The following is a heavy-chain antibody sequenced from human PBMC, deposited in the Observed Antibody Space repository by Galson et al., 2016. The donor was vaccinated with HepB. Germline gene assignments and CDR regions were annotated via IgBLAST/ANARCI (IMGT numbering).Heavy chain of an antibody. J-gene: IGHJ4*02. CDR3: AREYSTGYYERFLAKRARRGFDY. CDR1: GDSVSSNSAA. V-gene: IGHV6-1*01. D-gene: IGHD6-19*01. CDR2: TYDRAKWYN. Sequence: CAISGDSVSSNSAAWNWIRQSPSRGLEWLGRTYDRAKWYNDYAVSVKSRLTINVDTSKNQFSLQLNYVTPEDTAVYYCAREYSTGYYERFLAKRARRGFDYWGQGTLVTVSS.